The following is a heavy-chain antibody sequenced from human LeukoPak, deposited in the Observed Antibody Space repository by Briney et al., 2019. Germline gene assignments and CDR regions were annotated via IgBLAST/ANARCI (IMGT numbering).Heavy chain of an antibody. D-gene: IGHD6-19*01. J-gene: IGHJ4*02. CDR1: GFTFSSNA. Sequence: PGGSLRLSCAASGFTFSSNAMHCVRQAPGKGLEWVAIISYDGSDKYYADSVKGRLTISRDNSKSTLYLQMISLRTEDTAVYYCARADGSVAGPPSGHWGQGTLVTVSS. V-gene: IGHV3-30-3*01. CDR3: ARADGSVAGPPSGH. CDR2: ISYDGSDK.